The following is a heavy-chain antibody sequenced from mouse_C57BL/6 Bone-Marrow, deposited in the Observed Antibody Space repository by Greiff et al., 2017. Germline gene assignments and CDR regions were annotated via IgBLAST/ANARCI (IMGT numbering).Heavy chain of an antibody. CDR2: IYPGGGYT. CDR3: AREEGDDSWYFDV. D-gene: IGHD2-4*01. CDR1: GYTFTNYW. V-gene: IGHV1-63*01. J-gene: IGHJ1*03. Sequence: QVQLQQSGAELVRPGTSVKMSCKASGYTFTNYWIGWAKQRPGHGLEWIGDIYPGGGYTNYNEKFKCKATLTADKSSSTAYMQFSSLTSEDSAIYYCAREEGDDSWYFDVWGTGTTVTVSS.